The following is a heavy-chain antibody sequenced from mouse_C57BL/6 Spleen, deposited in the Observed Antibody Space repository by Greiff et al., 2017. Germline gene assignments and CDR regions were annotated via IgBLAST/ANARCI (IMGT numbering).Heavy chain of an antibody. CDR1: GYTFTDYE. CDR2: IDPETGGT. Sequence: QVQLKESGAELVRPGASVTLSCKASGYTFTDYEMHWVKQTPVHGLEWIGAIDPETGGTYYNQKFKGKAILTADKSSSTAYMELRSLTSEDSAVYYCTRYHYDGSSHVFAYWGQGTLVTVSA. D-gene: IGHD1-1*01. CDR3: TRYHYDGSSHVFAY. V-gene: IGHV1-15*01. J-gene: IGHJ3*01.